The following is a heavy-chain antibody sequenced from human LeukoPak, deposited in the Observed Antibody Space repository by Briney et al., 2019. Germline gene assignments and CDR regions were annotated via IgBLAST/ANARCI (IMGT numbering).Heavy chain of an antibody. CDR3: AEVTMGDVWFDP. D-gene: IGHD3-16*01. V-gene: IGHV3-30*02. CDR1: GFTLTSTG. Sequence: PGGSLRLSCAMSGFTLTSTGMHWVRQAPGKGLEWVAFMHYDGRNILYADSVKGRFSISTDNSNNMVYLQMSSLRAEDTAVYYCAEVTMGDVWFDPWGQRTLVTVSS. J-gene: IGHJ5*02. CDR2: MHYDGRNI.